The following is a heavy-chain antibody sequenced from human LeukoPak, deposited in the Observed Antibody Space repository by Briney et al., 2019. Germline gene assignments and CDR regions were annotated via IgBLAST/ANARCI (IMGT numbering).Heavy chain of an antibody. V-gene: IGHV4-59*01. J-gene: IGHJ4*02. Sequence: PSETLSLTCTVSGGSISSYYWSWIRQPPGKGLEWIGYIYYRGSTNYNPSLKSRVTISVDTSKNQFSLKLSSVTAADTAVYYCARARRDGYNEGYFDYWGQGTLVTVSS. D-gene: IGHD5-24*01. CDR3: ARARRDGYNEGYFDY. CDR2: IYYRGST. CDR1: GGSISSYY.